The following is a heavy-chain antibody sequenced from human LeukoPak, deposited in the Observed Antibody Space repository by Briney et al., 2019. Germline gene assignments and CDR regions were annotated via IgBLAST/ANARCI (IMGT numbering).Heavy chain of an antibody. Sequence: PSETLSLTCAVYGGSFSGYYWSWIRQPPGKGLEWIGEINHSGSTNYNPSLKSRVTISVDTSKNQFSLKLSSVTAADTAVYYCARGVLRYFDWLLYPYNWFDPWGQGTLVTASS. J-gene: IGHJ5*02. CDR2: INHSGST. D-gene: IGHD3-9*01. V-gene: IGHV4-34*01. CDR1: GGSFSGYY. CDR3: ARGVLRYFDWLLYPYNWFDP.